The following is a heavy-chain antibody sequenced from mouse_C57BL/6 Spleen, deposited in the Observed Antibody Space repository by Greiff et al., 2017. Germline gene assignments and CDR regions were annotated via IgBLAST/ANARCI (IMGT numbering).Heavy chain of an antibody. V-gene: IGHV1-72*01. D-gene: IGHD2-12*01. CDR3: ARDPLEYDLYVYTMDY. CDR1: GYTFTSYW. CDR2: IDPNSGGT. Sequence: QVQLQQPGAELVKPGASVQLSCKASGYTFTSYWMHWVKQRPGRGLEWIGRIDPNSGGTKYNEKFKSKATLTVDQPSSTAYMQLSSLTSEDSAVYCCARDPLEYDLYVYTMDYWGQGTSVTGSS. J-gene: IGHJ4*01.